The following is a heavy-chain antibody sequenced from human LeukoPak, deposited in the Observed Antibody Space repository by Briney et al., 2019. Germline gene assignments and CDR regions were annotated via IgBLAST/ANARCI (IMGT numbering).Heavy chain of an antibody. V-gene: IGHV3-74*01. Sequence: SGGSLRLSCAASGFTFGNYWMHWVRQAPGKGLVWVSRINSDGSSRNYADSVKGRFTISRDNAKNTLYLQMNSLRAEDTAVYYCASASSHRIAAGGDYWGQGTLVTVSS. CDR2: INSDGSSR. CDR3: ASASSHRIAAGGDY. J-gene: IGHJ4*02. D-gene: IGHD6-13*01. CDR1: GFTFGNYW.